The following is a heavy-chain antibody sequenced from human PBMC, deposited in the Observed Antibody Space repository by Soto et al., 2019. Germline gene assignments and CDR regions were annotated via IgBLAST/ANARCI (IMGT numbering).Heavy chain of an antibody. CDR3: GQAEKISAVAGYLDN. J-gene: IGHJ4*02. CDR2: ISGSGSIT. D-gene: IGHD6-19*01. Sequence: EVQLLESGGGLVQPGGSLSLSCVASEFTFSNYAMTWVRQAPGKGLEWVSSISGSGSITYYAESVKGRFAISRDNSKNTLFLQMNSLRAEDTGIYYCGQAEKISAVAGYLDNWGQGTLVTVSS. CDR1: EFTFSNYA. V-gene: IGHV3-23*01.